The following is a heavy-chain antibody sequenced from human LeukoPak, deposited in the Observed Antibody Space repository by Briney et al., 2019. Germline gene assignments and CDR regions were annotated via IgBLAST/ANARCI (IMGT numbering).Heavy chain of an antibody. D-gene: IGHD3-22*01. V-gene: IGHV4-39*01. J-gene: IGHJ5*02. Sequence: SETLSLTCTVSGGSISSSSYYWGWIRQPPGKGLEWIGSIYYSGSTYYNPSLKSRVTISVDTSKNQFSLKLSSVTAADTAVYYCARQSLYYDSSGYMAPGWFDPWGQGTLVTVSS. CDR1: GGSISSSSYY. CDR3: ARQSLYYDSSGYMAPGWFDP. CDR2: IYYSGST.